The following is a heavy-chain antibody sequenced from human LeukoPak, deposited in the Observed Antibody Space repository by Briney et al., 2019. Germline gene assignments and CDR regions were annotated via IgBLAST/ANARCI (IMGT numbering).Heavy chain of an antibody. CDR2: ISSSGSTI. CDR1: GFTFSDYY. J-gene: IGHJ5*02. D-gene: IGHD6-13*01. V-gene: IGHV3-11*04. Sequence: PGGSLRLSCAASGFTFSDYYMSWIRQAPGKGLEWVSYISSSGSTIYYADSVKGRFTISRDNAKNSLYLQMNSLRAEDTAVYYCARDLGIAAAAFWFDPWGQGTLVTVSS. CDR3: ARDLGIAAAAFWFDP.